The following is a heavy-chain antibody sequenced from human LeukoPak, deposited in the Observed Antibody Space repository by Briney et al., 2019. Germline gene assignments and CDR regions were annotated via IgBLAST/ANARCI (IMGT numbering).Heavy chain of an antibody. CDR1: GFTFSRYA. Sequence: GGSLRLSCAVSGFTFSRYAMTWVRQAPGKGLEWVSIISDSGGYTDYADSVKGRFTISRDNSKNTLYLQMNSLRAEDTAVYYCAKERGYSGYDYYYYYYMDVWGKGTTVTISS. J-gene: IGHJ6*03. V-gene: IGHV3-23*01. CDR2: ISDSGGYT. CDR3: AKERGYSGYDYYYYYYMDV. D-gene: IGHD5-12*01.